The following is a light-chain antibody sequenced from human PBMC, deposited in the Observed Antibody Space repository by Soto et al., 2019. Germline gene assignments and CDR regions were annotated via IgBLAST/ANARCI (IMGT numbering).Light chain of an antibody. V-gene: IGKV3-20*01. CDR1: QSLTNSF. Sequence: EFVVTQSPGTLSLSPGERATLSCRASQSLTNSFIAWYQQKPGPAPRLLIYDTSSRASGIPDRFSGSGSGTDFNLTISRLESEDFAVFYCHQHGTSEIIFGQGKRLEIK. CDR3: HQHGTSEII. J-gene: IGKJ5*01. CDR2: DTS.